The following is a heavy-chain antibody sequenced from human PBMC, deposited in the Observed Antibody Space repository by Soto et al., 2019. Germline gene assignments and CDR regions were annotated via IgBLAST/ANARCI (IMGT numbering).Heavy chain of an antibody. Sequence: EVQLVESGGGLVQPGGSLRLSCAASGFTLTNYWLHLFRQAPGKGLVWVSRINSNGRSITYAYSVKGRFTIYRDNATNTLYLQMNILRAEDTAVYYCARGGAARAYYHYGMDVWGQGTTVTVSS. D-gene: IGHD6-6*01. J-gene: IGHJ6*02. V-gene: IGHV3-74*01. CDR3: ARGGAARAYYHYGMDV. CDR2: INSNGRSI. CDR1: GFTLTNYW.